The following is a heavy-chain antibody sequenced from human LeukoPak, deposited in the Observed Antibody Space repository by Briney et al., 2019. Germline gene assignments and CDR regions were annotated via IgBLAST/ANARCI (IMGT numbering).Heavy chain of an antibody. CDR2: ISGSGGGT. Sequence: GGSLRPSCVASGFTFSSYAMSWVRQAPGKGLEWVSGISGSGGGTYYADSVKGRFTISRDNSKNTLYLQMSSLRAEDTAVYYCARGRIGPDYWGQGTLVTVSS. CDR1: GFTFSSYA. CDR3: ARGRIGPDY. D-gene: IGHD3-3*02. V-gene: IGHV3-23*01. J-gene: IGHJ4*02.